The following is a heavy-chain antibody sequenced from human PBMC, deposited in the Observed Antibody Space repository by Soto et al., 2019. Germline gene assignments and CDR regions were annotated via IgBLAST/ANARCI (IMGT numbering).Heavy chain of an antibody. D-gene: IGHD6-13*01. Sequence: EEQLLDSGGGLVQPGGALRLSCAASGLTFSTYAMSWVLQAPGKGLALVSRISVSGGSTYYADSVKGRFTISRDNSKNTLSLRMNSLRSEDTAVYDCAKAGSSWQDYCHYWGQGTLVTVSS. CDR3: AKAGSSWQDYCHY. CDR1: GLTFSTYA. CDR2: ISVSGGST. J-gene: IGHJ4*02. V-gene: IGHV3-23*01.